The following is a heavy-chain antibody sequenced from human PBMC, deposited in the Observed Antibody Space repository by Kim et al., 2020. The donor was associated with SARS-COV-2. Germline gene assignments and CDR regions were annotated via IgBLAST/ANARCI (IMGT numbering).Heavy chain of an antibody. V-gene: IGHV3-7*01. Sequence: GGSLRLSCAVSGFRFSDSWMSWVRQAPGKGLEWVANINEPGTDKYYVDSLEGRFIISRDNAKSSLYLQMNSLRVEDTAVYFCARDPHRGALDYWGQGVL. D-gene: IGHD2-15*01. J-gene: IGHJ4*02. CDR3: ARDPHRGALDY. CDR2: INEPGTDK. CDR1: GFRFSDSW.